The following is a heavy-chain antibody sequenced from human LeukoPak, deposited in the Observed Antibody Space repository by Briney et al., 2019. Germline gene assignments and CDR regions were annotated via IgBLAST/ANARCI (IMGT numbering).Heavy chain of an antibody. V-gene: IGHV4-38-2*02. CDR2: IYHSGST. Sequence: PSETLSLTCTVSGYTISTGYYWGWIRQPPGKGLEWIGSIYHSGSTFYNPSLNSRLTMSVDTSKNSFSLKLSSVTAADTAVYYCARLSLFPTTVERWGQGTLVTVSS. CDR1: GYTISTGYY. D-gene: IGHD4-23*01. J-gene: IGHJ4*02. CDR3: ARLSLFPTTVER.